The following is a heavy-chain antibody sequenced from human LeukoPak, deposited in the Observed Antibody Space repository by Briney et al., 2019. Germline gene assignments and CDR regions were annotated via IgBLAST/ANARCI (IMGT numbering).Heavy chain of an antibody. CDR1: GGSISSSSYY. CDR3: ARVAGDSSGWYVLTYFDY. Sequence: SETLSLTCTVSGGSISSSSYYWGWIRQPPGKGLEWIGSIYYSGSIYYNPSLKSRVTISVDTSKNQFSLKLSSVTAADTAVYYCARVAGDSSGWYVLTYFDYWGQGTLVTVSS. CDR2: IYYSGSI. V-gene: IGHV4-39*07. D-gene: IGHD6-19*01. J-gene: IGHJ4*02.